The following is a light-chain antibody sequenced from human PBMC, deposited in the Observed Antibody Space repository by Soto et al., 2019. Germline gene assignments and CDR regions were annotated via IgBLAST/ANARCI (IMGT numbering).Light chain of an antibody. CDR3: QHRSNWLGT. J-gene: IGKJ3*01. CDR2: DAS. V-gene: IGKV3-11*01. CDR1: QSVGSF. Sequence: EIVLTQSPATLSLSPGERATLSCRASQSVGSFLAWYQQKSGQTPRLLIYDASKRAPGIPARFSGSGSGTDFTLTISSPEPEDFAVYYCQHRSNWLGTFGPGTKVDIK.